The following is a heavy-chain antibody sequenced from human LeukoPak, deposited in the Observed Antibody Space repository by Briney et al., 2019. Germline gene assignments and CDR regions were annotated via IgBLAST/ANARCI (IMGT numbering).Heavy chain of an antibody. Sequence: PSETLSLTCTVSGGSISSYYWSWIRQPPGKGLEWIGYIYYSGSTNYNPSLKSRVTISVDTSKNQFSLKLSSVTAADTAVYYCARAPSSIAARMDVWGQGTTVTVSS. J-gene: IGHJ6*02. CDR1: GGSISSYY. V-gene: IGHV4-59*01. CDR3: ARAPSSIAARMDV. D-gene: IGHD6-6*01. CDR2: IYYSGST.